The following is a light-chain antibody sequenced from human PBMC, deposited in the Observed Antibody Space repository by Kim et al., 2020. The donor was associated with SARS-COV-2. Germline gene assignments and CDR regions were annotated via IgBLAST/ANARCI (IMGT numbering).Light chain of an antibody. V-gene: IGKV3-20*01. J-gene: IGKJ2*01. Sequence: EIVLTQFPGTLSLFPGERATLSCRASQSVSVNYLAWFQQKPGQAPRLLIYGASSRATGIPDRFSGSGSGTDFTLTISRLEPEDFAVYYCQQYGASPRTFGQGTKLEIK. CDR3: QQYGASPRT. CDR1: QSVSVNY. CDR2: GAS.